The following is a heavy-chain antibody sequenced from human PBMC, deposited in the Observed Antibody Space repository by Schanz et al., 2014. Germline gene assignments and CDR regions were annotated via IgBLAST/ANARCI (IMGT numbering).Heavy chain of an antibody. CDR3: ARGRVLES. D-gene: IGHD1-1*01. J-gene: IGHJ5*02. CDR2: ISGSGGST. V-gene: IGHV3-23*01. CDR1: GFTFSSYA. Sequence: EVQLLESGGGLVQPGGSLRLSCAASGFTFSSYAMSWVRQAPGKGLEWVIVISGSGGSTYYADSVKGRFTMSRDNAKNSVFLQMNSLRPEDTAVYYCARGRVLESWGQGTLVTVSS.